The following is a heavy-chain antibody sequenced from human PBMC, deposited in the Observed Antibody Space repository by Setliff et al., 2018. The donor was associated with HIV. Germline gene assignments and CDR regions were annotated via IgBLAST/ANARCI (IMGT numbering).Heavy chain of an antibody. CDR2: VSNSGST. V-gene: IGHV4-61*09. D-gene: IGHD5-18*01. CDR1: GGSITSGNYF. J-gene: IGHJ6*02. CDR3: ARGLSVYSYANVYYYHGMDV. Sequence: SETLSLTCTVSGGSITSGNYFWTWIRQPAGKGLEWIGYVSNSGSTSYNPSLNSRVTMSVDTSRDQFSLKMTSVTAADTAVYYCARGLSVYSYANVYYYHGMDVWGQGTTVTVSS.